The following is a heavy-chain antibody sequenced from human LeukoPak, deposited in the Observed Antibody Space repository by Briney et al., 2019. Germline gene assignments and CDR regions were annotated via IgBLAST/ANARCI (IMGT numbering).Heavy chain of an antibody. D-gene: IGHD6-19*01. Sequence: SGGSLRLSCAASGFTFNIYAMSWVRQAPGKGLEWVSAISVSGASTYYADSVKGRFTISRDNSENTLYLQMNSLRAEDTAVYYCAKGSSSGWPSRDYFNYWGQGTLVTVPS. V-gene: IGHV3-23*01. CDR1: GFTFNIYA. CDR2: ISVSGAST. J-gene: IGHJ4*02. CDR3: AKGSSSGWPSRDYFNY.